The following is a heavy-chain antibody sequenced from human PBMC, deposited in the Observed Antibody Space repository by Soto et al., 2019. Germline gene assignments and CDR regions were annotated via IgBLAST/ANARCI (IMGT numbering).Heavy chain of an antibody. D-gene: IGHD6-19*01. CDR2: IYYSGST. Sequence: PSETLSLTCTVSGGSISSGGYYWSWIRQHPGKGLEWIGYIYYSGSTYYNPSLKSRVTISVDTSKNQFSLKLSSVTAADTAVYYCARGYYQWLVRYYYGMDVWGQGTTVTVSS. V-gene: IGHV4-31*03. CDR1: GGSISSGGYY. J-gene: IGHJ6*02. CDR3: ARGYYQWLVRYYYGMDV.